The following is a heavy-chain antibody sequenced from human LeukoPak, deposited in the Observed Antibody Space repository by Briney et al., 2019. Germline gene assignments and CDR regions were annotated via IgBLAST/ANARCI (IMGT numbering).Heavy chain of an antibody. V-gene: IGHV1-8*01. CDR1: GYTFTSYD. D-gene: IGHD3-9*01. J-gene: IGHJ5*02. CDR2: MNPNSGNT. CDR3: ARESTYYDILTGYFQYNWFDP. Sequence: ASVKVYCKASGYTFTSYDINWVRQATGQGLEWMGWMNPNSGNTGYAQKFQGRVTMTRNTSISTAYMELSSLRSEDTAVYYCARESTYYDILTGYFQYNWFDPWGQGTLVTVSS.